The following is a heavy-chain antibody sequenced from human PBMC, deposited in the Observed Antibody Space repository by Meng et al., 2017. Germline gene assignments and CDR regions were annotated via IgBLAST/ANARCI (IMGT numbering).Heavy chain of an antibody. V-gene: IGHV4-34*01. CDR1: GGSFSGHY. Sequence: LVHDGGVMLLKPSGSPSLTCVVEGGSFSGHYWSCIRQAQVKGLEWIRENNHSGSTNYNPSLKSRVTISVDTSKNQFSLKLSSVSAADTAVYYCARRWVIWSGYRLDYWGQGTLVTVSS. CDR3: ARRWVIWSGYRLDY. J-gene: IGHJ4*02. D-gene: IGHD3-3*01. CDR2: NNHSGST.